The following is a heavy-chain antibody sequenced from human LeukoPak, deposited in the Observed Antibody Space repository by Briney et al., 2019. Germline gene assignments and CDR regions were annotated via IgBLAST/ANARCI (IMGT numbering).Heavy chain of an antibody. CDR1: GGSFSGYY. V-gene: IGHV4-34*01. D-gene: IGHD6-6*01. CDR3: ARGQYSSSSLWFDP. CDR2: INHSGST. Sequence: SETLSLTCAVYGGSFSGYYWSWIRQPPGKGLEWIGEINHSGSTNDNPSLKSRVTISVDTSKNQFSLKLSSVTAADTAVYYCARGQYSSSSLWFDPWGQGTLVTVSS. J-gene: IGHJ5*02.